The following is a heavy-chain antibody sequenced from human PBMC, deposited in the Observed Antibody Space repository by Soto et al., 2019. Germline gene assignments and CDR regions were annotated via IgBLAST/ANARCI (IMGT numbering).Heavy chain of an antibody. J-gene: IGHJ4*01. CDR2: IYYSGNA. CDR1: GGSISSDGHW. Sequence: SETLSLTCTASGGSISSDGHWWSWIRQPPGKGLEWIGYIYYSGNAYYNPSLKSRVTISVDTSKNQFSLKLSSVTAADTAVYYCARYHYGSGSYSIFDYWGHGTLVTVSS. D-gene: IGHD3-10*01. CDR3: ARYHYGSGSYSIFDY. V-gene: IGHV4-30-4*01.